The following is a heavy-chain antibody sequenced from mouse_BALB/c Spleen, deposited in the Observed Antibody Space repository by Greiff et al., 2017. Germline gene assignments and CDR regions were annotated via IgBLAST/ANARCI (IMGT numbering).Heavy chain of an antibody. D-gene: IGHD2-2*01. J-gene: IGHJ3*01. CDR2: IRLKSNNYAT. CDR1: GFTFSNYW. Sequence: EVKLEESGGGLVQPGGSMKLSCVASGFTFSNYWMNWVRQSPEKGLEWVAEIRLKSNNYATHYAETVKGRFTISRDDSTSSVYLRMTNLRAEDTDIYYCTLNGYAVAYWGQGTLVTVSA. CDR3: TLNGYAVAY. V-gene: IGHV6-6*02.